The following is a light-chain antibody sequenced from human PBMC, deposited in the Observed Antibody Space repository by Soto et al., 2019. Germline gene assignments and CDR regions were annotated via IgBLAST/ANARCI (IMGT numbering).Light chain of an antibody. J-gene: IGKJ3*01. CDR1: RVFGSAT. Sequence: EIVLTQSPGTLSLSPGERATLSCRAVRVFGSATLAWYQQKPGQAPRLLIYGASSRATGIPDRFSGSGSGTDFTLTISRLEPEDFAVYYCQQYGSSPQTFGPGTKVDIK. V-gene: IGKV3-20*01. CDR3: QQYGSSPQT. CDR2: GAS.